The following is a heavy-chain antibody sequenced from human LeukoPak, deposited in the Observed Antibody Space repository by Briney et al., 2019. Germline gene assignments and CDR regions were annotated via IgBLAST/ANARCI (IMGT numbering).Heavy chain of an antibody. V-gene: IGHV1-69*13. J-gene: IGHJ4*02. CDR1: GGTFSTFP. CDR2: IIPIFGP. Sequence: SVKVSCKASGGTFSTFPISWVRQAPGQGLEWIGGIIPIFGPNYAQKFRGRATISADLATATAYMELSSLTSEDTSVYYCATGKDRSGYYYSLDYWGQGTLVAVSS. D-gene: IGHD3-22*01. CDR3: ATGKDRSGYYYSLDY.